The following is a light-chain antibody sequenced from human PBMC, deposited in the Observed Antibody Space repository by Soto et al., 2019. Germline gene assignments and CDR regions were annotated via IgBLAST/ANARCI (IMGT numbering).Light chain of an antibody. J-gene: IGLJ2*01. CDR3: AAWDDSLSGVV. V-gene: IGLV1-47*02. Sequence: QPVLTQPFSASGTPGQRVTISCSGSSSNIGSNYVFWYQLLPGTAPKLLFYSNDQRPSGVPDRFSGSKSGTSASLAISGLRSEDEADYYCAAWDDSLSGVVFGGGTKLTVL. CDR1: SSNIGSNY. CDR2: SND.